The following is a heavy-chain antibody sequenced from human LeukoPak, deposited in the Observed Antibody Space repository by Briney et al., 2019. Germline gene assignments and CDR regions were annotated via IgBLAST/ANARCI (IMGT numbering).Heavy chain of an antibody. D-gene: IGHD4-11*01. V-gene: IGHV4-39*07. CDR2: IYYSGST. Sequence: SETLSLTCTVSGGSISSYYWGWIRQPPGKGLEWIGSIYYSGSTYYNPSLKSRVTISVDTSKNQFSLKLSSVTAADTAVYYCARDDYSNSYYYYYMDVWGKGTTVTVSS. J-gene: IGHJ6*03. CDR1: GGSISSYY. CDR3: ARDDYSNSYYYYYMDV.